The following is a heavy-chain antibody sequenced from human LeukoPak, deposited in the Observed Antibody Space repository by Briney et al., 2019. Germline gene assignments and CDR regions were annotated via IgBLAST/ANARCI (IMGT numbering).Heavy chain of an antibody. V-gene: IGHV4-39*01. J-gene: IGHJ4*02. D-gene: IGHD5-18*01. Sequence: SETLSLTCTVSGGSISSNNHYWGWIRQPPGKGLEWLGSINYSGTIFYSPSLNSRVTISVDTSGNQFSLKLTSATAADTAVYYCARHPAYSSGWWYFDFWGQGTLVTVSS. CDR2: INYSGTI. CDR3: ARHPAYSSGWWYFDF. CDR1: GGSISSNNHY.